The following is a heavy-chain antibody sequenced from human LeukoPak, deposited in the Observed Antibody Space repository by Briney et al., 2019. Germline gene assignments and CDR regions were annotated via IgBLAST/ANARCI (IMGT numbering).Heavy chain of an antibody. D-gene: IGHD6-13*01. CDR3: ARAAYSSNWYSMFYFDY. J-gene: IGHJ4*02. CDR1: GFTFNKYS. V-gene: IGHV3-23*01. Sequence: GGSLRLSCAASGFTFNKYSMNWVRQAPRKGLEWVSAISGSGGSTYDADSVKGRFTISRDNSKNTLYLQMNSLRAEDTAIYYCARAAYSSNWYSMFYFDYWGQGTLVTVSS. CDR2: ISGSGGST.